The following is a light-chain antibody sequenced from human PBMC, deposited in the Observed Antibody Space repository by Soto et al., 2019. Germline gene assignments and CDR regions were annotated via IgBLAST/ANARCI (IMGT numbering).Light chain of an antibody. CDR3: CSYTSSTSYV. CDR1: SSDVGGYNY. CDR2: EVT. J-gene: IGLJ1*01. Sequence: QSVLTQPASVSGSPGQSITISCTGTSSDVGGYNYVSWYQQYPGKAPKLMIYEVTNRPSGVSNRFSGSKSGNTASLTISGLQAEDEGDYYCCSYTSSTSYVFGTGTKLTVL. V-gene: IGLV2-14*01.